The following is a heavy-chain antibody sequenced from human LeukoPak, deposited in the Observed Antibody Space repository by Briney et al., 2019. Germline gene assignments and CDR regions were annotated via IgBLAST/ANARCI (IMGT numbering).Heavy chain of an antibody. CDR1: GYSFTNYW. D-gene: IGHD6-13*01. CDR2: IYPDDSDT. Sequence: GESLKISCKGSGYSFTNYWIGWVRQMPGKGLEWMGLIYPDDSDTNYSPSFQGHVTISADKSISTVYLQWSSLKASDTAMYYCASPGISSAGTLFDCWGQGTVVTVSS. J-gene: IGHJ4*02. CDR3: ASPGISSAGTLFDC. V-gene: IGHV5-51*01.